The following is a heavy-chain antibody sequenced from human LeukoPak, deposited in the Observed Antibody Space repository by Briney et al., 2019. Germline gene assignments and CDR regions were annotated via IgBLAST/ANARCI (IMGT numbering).Heavy chain of an antibody. Sequence: GGSLRLSCATSGFTFSNYWMSWVRQAPGKGLEWVANIKQDGSEKYYMDSVVGRFTISRDNARNSMYLQMNSLRAEETAVYYCARAPHYDFWSGYPNYYYYMDVWGKGTTVTVSS. CDR3: ARAPHYDFWSGYPNYYYYMDV. J-gene: IGHJ6*03. CDR1: GFTFSNYW. D-gene: IGHD3-3*01. CDR2: IKQDGSEK. V-gene: IGHV3-7*01.